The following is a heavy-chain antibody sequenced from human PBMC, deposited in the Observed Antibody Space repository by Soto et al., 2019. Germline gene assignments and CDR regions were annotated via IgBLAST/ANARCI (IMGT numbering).Heavy chain of an antibody. V-gene: IGHV1-69*01. Sequence: QVQLVQSGAEVKKPGSSVKVSCKASGGTFSSYAISWVRQAPGQGLEWMGGIIPIFGTANYAQKFQGRVTITADESTSTAYMELSSLRSEDTDVYYCARGSVVVVAAASYYFDYWGQGTLVTVSS. CDR1: GGTFSSYA. D-gene: IGHD2-15*01. CDR3: ARGSVVVVAAASYYFDY. CDR2: IIPIFGTA. J-gene: IGHJ4*02.